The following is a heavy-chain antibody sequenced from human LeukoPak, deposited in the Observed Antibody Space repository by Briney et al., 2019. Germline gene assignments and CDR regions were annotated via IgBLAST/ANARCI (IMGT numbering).Heavy chain of an antibody. CDR2: ISAYSGNT. D-gene: IGHD3-10*01. CDR3: ARDKGITMVRGDVNYYMDV. Sequence: ASVKVSCKASGYTFTSYGISWVRQAPGQGLEWMGWISAYSGNTNYAQKLQGRVTMTTDTSTSTAYMELRSLRSDDTAVYYCARDKGITMVRGDVNYYMDVWGKGTTVTVSS. CDR1: GYTFTSYG. J-gene: IGHJ6*03. V-gene: IGHV1-18*01.